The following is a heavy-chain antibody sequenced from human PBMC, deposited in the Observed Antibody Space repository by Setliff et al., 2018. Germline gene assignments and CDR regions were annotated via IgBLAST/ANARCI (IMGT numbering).Heavy chain of an antibody. CDR2: ISGYTGNT. J-gene: IGHJ4*02. CDR1: GYMFKSHG. CDR3: SRVVRYCTVTSCQRASGGEH. D-gene: IGHD2-8*02. Sequence: ASVKVSCKASGYMFKSHGINWMRQAPGQGFEWMGWISGYTGNTNYAHKLQGRVTLTTDTSTGTAYMELRSLRSDDTAVYYCSRVVRYCTVTSCQRASGGEHWGQGTLVTVSS. V-gene: IGHV1-18*04.